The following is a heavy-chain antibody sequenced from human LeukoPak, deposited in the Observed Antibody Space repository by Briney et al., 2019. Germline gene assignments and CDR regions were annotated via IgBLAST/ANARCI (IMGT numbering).Heavy chain of an antibody. V-gene: IGHV3-66*02. J-gene: IGHJ3*02. D-gene: IGHD2-2*01. CDR2: IYSDGST. CDR1: GFTVSSNY. CDR3: ARDVGTLSQPRDAFDI. Sequence: PGGSLRLSCAASGFTVSSNYMSWVRRAPGKGLEWVSVIYSDGSTYYADSVKGRFTISRDNSKNTLYLQMNSLRAEDTAVYYCARDVGTLSQPRDAFDIWGQGTMVTVSS.